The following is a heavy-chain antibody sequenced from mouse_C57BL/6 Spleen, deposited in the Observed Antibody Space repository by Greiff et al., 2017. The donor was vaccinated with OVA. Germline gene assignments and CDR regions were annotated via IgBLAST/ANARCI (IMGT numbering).Heavy chain of an antibody. D-gene: IGHD1-1*01. V-gene: IGHV1-63*01. Sequence: QVHVKQSGAELVRPGTSVKMSCKASGYTFTNYWIGWAKQRPGHGLEWIGDIYPGGGYTNYNEKFKGKATLTADKSSSTAYMQFSSLTSEDSAIYYCARIGSSYEWYFDVWGTGTTVTVSS. CDR2: IYPGGGYT. CDR3: ARIGSSYEWYFDV. J-gene: IGHJ1*03. CDR1: GYTFTNYW.